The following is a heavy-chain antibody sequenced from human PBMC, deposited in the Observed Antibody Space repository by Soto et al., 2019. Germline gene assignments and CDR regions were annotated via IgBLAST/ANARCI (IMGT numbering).Heavy chain of an antibody. D-gene: IGHD3-10*01. J-gene: IGHJ4*02. CDR2: ISAYNGNT. CDR3: ASETYYYGSGSYAGGY. CDR1: GYTFTSYG. V-gene: IGHV1-18*01. Sequence: GASVKVSCKASGYTFTSYGISWVRQAPGQGLEWMGWISAYNGNTNYAQKLQGRVTMTTDTSTSTAYMGLRSLRSDDTAVYYCASETYYYGSGSYAGGYWGQGTLVTVSS.